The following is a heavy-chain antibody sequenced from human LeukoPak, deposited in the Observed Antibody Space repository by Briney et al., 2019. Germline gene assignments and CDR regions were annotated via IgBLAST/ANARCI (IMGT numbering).Heavy chain of an antibody. CDR3: AKDATPALGTVYMDV. D-gene: IGHD6-13*01. CDR1: GFTFDDYA. V-gene: IGHV3-9*01. CDR2: ISWNSGSI. Sequence: GRSLRLSCAASGFTFDDYAMHWVRQAPGKGLEWVSGISWNSGSIGYADSVKGRFTISRDNAKNSLYLQMNSLRAEDTALYYCAKDATPALGTVYMDVWGKGTTVTISS. J-gene: IGHJ6*03.